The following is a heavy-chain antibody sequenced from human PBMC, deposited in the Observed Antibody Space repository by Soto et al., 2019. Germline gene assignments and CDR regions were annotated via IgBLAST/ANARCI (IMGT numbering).Heavy chain of an antibody. CDR1: GFTFSSYG. V-gene: IGHV3-30*18. Sequence: QVQLVESGGGVVQPGRSLRLSCAASGFTFSSYGMHWVRQAPGKGLEWVAVISYDGSNKYYTDYVKGRFTISRDNSKNTLYLQMNSLRAEDTAVYYCAKAKSYYYYDMDVWGQGTTVTVSS. J-gene: IGHJ6*02. CDR3: AKAKSYYYYDMDV. CDR2: ISYDGSNK.